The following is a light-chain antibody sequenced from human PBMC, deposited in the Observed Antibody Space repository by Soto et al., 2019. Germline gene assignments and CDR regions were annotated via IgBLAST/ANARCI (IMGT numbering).Light chain of an antibody. CDR3: QQYSLSPLT. J-gene: IGKJ4*01. V-gene: IGKV3-11*01. CDR2: GAS. Sequence: EIVLTQSPATLSLSPGERATLSCRASQSVSSYLAWYQQKPGQAPRLLIYGASTRATSMPARFSGSGSGTEFTLKISRLEPEDFAVYFCQQYSLSPLTFGGGTKVDIK. CDR1: QSVSSY.